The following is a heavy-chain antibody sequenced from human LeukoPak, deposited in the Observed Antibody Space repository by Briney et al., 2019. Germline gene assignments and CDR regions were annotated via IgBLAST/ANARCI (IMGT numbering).Heavy chain of an antibody. Sequence: PGGSLRLSCAASGFTFSDHYMDSVRQAPGKGLEWVGRSRNRARSYTTEYAASVKGRFTISRDDSKSIAHLQMNSLKTEDTAVYYCTRESGVGALSYWGQGTLVTVSS. D-gene: IGHD1-26*01. V-gene: IGHV3-72*01. CDR2: SRNRARSYTT. J-gene: IGHJ4*02. CDR3: TRESGVGALSY. CDR1: GFTFSDHY.